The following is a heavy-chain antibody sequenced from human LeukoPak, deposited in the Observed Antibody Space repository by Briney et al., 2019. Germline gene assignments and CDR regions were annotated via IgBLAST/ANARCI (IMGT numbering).Heavy chain of an antibody. CDR1: GFTFSSHW. CDR2: INSDGSNT. Sequence: GGSLRLSCAASGFTFSSHWMHWVRQAPGKGLVWVSRINSDGSNTIYADSVKGRFTISRDNAKNTLYLQMNSLRAEDTAVYYCAKGADYGSGSYIIDYWGQGTLVTVSS. CDR3: AKGADYGSGSYIIDY. D-gene: IGHD3-10*01. V-gene: IGHV3-74*01. J-gene: IGHJ4*02.